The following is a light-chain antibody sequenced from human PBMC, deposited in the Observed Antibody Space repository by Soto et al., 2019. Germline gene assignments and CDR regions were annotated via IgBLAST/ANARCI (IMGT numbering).Light chain of an antibody. V-gene: IGLV2-14*01. Sequence: QSVLTQPASVSGSPGQSITISCTGTSRDIGFYNYVSWYQQHPGKAPKLIIYEVAKRPSGVSSRFSGSKSGNTASLTISGLQAEDEADYHCSSYTNTGTLYVFGTGTKVTGL. J-gene: IGLJ1*01. CDR2: EVA. CDR1: SRDIGFYNY. CDR3: SSYTNTGTLYV.